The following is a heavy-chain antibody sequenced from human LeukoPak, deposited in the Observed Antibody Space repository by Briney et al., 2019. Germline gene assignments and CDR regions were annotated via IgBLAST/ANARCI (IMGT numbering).Heavy chain of an antibody. CDR3: ARDGRGYDFGWYFDL. CDR1: GVAISRGGYA. J-gene: IGHJ2*01. V-gene: IGHV4-30-4*07. Sequence: PSETLSLTCAVSGVAISRGGYAWNWIRQPPGKGLEWIAYIYHSGTTYYNPSLKSRATITVDTSKNQFSLKLSSVTAADTAVYYCARDGRGYDFGWYFDLWGRGTLVTVSS. D-gene: IGHD5-12*01. CDR2: IYHSGTT.